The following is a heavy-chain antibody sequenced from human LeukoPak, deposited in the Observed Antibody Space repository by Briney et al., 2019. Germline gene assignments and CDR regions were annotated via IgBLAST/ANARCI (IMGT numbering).Heavy chain of an antibody. J-gene: IGHJ4*02. CDR3: AKGYSINYYGIFDY. Sequence: GGSLRLSCAASGFTFSTYAMSWVRQAPGKGLEWVSAVSGSGGNTYYTDSVKGRFTISRDNSKNTLYLQMNSLSAEDTAVYYCAKGYSINYYGIFDYWGQGTLVTVSS. CDR2: VSGSGGNT. D-gene: IGHD5/OR15-5a*01. CDR1: GFTFSTYA. V-gene: IGHV3-23*01.